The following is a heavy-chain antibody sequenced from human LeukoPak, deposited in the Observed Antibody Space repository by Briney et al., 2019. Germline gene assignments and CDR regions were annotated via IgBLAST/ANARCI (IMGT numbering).Heavy chain of an antibody. CDR1: GGSISPYY. V-gene: IGHV4-59*08. J-gene: IGHJ4*02. Sequence: SSETLSLTCTVSGGSISPYYWSWIRQPPGKTLEWIGYIYFTGSTTYNPSLKSRLTISLHTSKNQFSLNLSSVTAADTAVYYCARHLPVAGYPYFDYWGQGALVTVSS. CDR2: IYFTGST. D-gene: IGHD6-19*01. CDR3: ARHLPVAGYPYFDY.